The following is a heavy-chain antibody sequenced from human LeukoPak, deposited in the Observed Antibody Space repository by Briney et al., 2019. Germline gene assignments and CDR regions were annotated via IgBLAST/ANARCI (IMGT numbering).Heavy chain of an antibody. D-gene: IGHD6-19*01. CDR2: ISGTSGST. Sequence: GGSLRLSCAASGFTFSNYAMSWVRQAPGKGLEWVSTISGTSGSTFYADSVEGRFTISRDNSKNTLYLQMNSLRAEDTAVYYCAKEGSYSSGWYFDLWGRGTLVTVSS. CDR1: GFTFSNYA. CDR3: AKEGSYSSGWYFDL. J-gene: IGHJ2*01. V-gene: IGHV3-23*01.